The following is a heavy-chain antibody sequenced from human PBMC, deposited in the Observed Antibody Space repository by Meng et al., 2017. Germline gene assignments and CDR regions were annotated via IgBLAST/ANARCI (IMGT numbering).Heavy chain of an antibody. CDR3: ARGRRIVGATFRLFDY. V-gene: IGHV4-34*01. J-gene: IGHJ4*02. D-gene: IGHD1-26*01. CDR2: INHSGSS. CDR1: GGSCSGYS. Sequence: QVQVQRWVDGLLRPSETRSLSFAVSGGSCSGYSWTCIRQPPGKGLEWIGEINHSGSSNYNPSLKSRVTLSADTPERQFSLKLSSVTAADTAVYYCARGRRIVGATFRLFDYWGQGTLVTVSS.